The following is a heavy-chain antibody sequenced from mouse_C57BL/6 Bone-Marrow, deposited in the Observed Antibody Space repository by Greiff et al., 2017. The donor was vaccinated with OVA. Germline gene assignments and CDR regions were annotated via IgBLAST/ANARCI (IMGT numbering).Heavy chain of an antibody. V-gene: IGHV3-6*01. CDR1: GYSITSGYY. CDR2: ISYDGSN. CDR3: ARDYDYEFAY. J-gene: IGHJ3*01. Sequence: EVQRVESGPGLVKPSQSLSLTCSVTGYSITSGYYWNWIRQFPGNKLEWMGYISYDGSNNYNPSLKNRISITRDTSKNQFFLKLNSVTTEDTATYYCARDYDYEFAYWGQGTLVTVSA. D-gene: IGHD2-4*01.